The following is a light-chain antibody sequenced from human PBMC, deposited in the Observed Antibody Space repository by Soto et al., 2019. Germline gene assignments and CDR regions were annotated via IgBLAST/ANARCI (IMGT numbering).Light chain of an antibody. J-gene: IGKJ1*01. Sequence: EIVLTQSPGTLSLSPGERATLSCRASQSVSSSYLAWYKQKPGQAPRPLIYGASSRAIGIPDRFSGSGSETDFTFSISRLEPEDFAVYYCQQYGSSPWTFGQGTKVDIK. CDR3: QQYGSSPWT. CDR1: QSVSSSY. CDR2: GAS. V-gene: IGKV3-20*01.